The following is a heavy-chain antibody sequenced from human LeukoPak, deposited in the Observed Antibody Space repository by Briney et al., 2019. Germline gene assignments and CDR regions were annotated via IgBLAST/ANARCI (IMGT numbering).Heavy chain of an antibody. V-gene: IGHV3-53*01. CDR1: EFTVSVNY. Sequence: GGSLRLSCAASEFTVSVNYMSWVRQAPGKGLEWVSFIYSGGSTYYADSVKGRFTISRDNSKNTLYLQMNSLRAEDTAVYYCARGVFNWGQGTLVTVSS. CDR2: IYSGGST. D-gene: IGHD3-10*01. CDR3: ARGVFN. J-gene: IGHJ4*02.